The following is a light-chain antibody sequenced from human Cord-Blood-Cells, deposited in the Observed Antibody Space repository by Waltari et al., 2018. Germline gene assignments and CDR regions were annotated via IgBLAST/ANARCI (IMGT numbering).Light chain of an antibody. CDR1: QSISSY. J-gene: IGKJ1*01. CDR3: QQSYSTPWT. V-gene: IGKV1-39*01. Sequence: DIQMTQSPSSLSASVGDRVTITCRASQSISSYLNWYQQKPGKAPKLLIYAASSLQSGVPSRFSCSESGTDFTLTISSLPPEDFATYYCQQSYSTPWTFGQGTKVEIK. CDR2: AAS.